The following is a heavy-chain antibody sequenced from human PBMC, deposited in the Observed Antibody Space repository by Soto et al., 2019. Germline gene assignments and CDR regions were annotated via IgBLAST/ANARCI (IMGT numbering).Heavy chain of an antibody. D-gene: IGHD6-19*01. J-gene: IGHJ6*02. Sequence: QPGGSLRLSCAASGFTVSSSYMSWVRQAPGKGLEWVSLIYSGGATYYADSVKGRFTISRDNSKNTLYLQMNSLRAEDTAVYFCAKDCTTTCPGLTVAGTMDVWGQGTTVTVSS. CDR1: GFTVSSSY. CDR3: AKDCTTTCPGLTVAGTMDV. V-gene: IGHV3-53*01. CDR2: IYSGGAT.